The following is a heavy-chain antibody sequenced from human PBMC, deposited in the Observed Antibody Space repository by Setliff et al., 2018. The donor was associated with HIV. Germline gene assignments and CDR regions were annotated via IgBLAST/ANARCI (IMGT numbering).Heavy chain of an antibody. J-gene: IGHJ5*02. CDR3: ARSSPADSYGDWDL. D-gene: IGHD2-2*01. V-gene: IGHV3-7*01. Sequence: PGGSLRLSCVASGFTFSSNWLSWVRQAPGKGLEWVANIKQDGSEKYYADSVKGRFTISRDNAKNTMWLQMSGLRAEDTAVYYCARSSPADSYGDWDLWGQGTLVTVSS. CDR1: GFTFSSNW. CDR2: IKQDGSEK.